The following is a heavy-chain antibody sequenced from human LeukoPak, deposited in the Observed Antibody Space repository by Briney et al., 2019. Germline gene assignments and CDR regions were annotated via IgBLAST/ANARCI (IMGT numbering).Heavy chain of an antibody. J-gene: IGHJ4*02. CDR2: FYPNGST. CDR1: GDSISGSNYF. Sequence: ASETLSLTCTVSGDSISGSNYFWGWIRQPPGKGLEWIGNFYPNGSTYYNPSLKSRVTIAEDTSKNQFSLRLSSVTAADTAVYYCARVGSGVNLYYFDYWGRGTLVTVSS. CDR3: ARVGSGVNLYYFDY. D-gene: IGHD4-23*01. V-gene: IGHV4-39*07.